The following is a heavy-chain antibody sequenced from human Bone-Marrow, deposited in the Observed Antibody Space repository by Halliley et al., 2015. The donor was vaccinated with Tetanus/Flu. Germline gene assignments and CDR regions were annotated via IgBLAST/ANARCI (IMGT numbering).Heavy chain of an antibody. CDR3: ARGLGRRLFDP. CDR1: GGSISGNY. D-gene: IGHD3-9*01. J-gene: IGHJ5*01. V-gene: IGHV4-59*01. CDR2: IYYTGST. Sequence: TLSLTCTVYGGSISGNYWNWIRQPPGKGLEWIGYIYYTGSTNYTHSLESRVTISADTSKNQFSLKMRSVTAGDTAIYFCARGLGRRLFDPGGREALVSVSS.